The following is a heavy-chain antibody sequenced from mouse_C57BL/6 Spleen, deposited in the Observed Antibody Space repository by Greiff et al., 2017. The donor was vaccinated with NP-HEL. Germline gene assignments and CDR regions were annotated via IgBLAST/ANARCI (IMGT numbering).Heavy chain of an antibody. CDR1: GYTFTSYW. CDR2: IDPSDSYT. J-gene: IGHJ2*01. D-gene: IGHD3-2*02. CDR3: ARSRQLRLDY. V-gene: IGHV1-69*01. Sequence: QVQLKQPGAELVMPGASVKLSCKASGYTFTSYWMHWVKQRPGQGLEWIGEIDPSDSYTNYNQKFKGKSTLTVDKSSSTAYMQLSSLTSEDSAVYYCARSRQLRLDYWGQGTTLTVSS.